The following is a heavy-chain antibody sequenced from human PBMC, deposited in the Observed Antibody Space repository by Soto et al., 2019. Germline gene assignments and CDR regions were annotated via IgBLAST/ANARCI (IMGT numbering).Heavy chain of an antibody. D-gene: IGHD4-17*01. J-gene: IGHJ4*02. V-gene: IGHV1-18*01. CDR2: INSYNGVT. Sequence: QVQLVQSGAEVKNPGASVKVSCRASGYTLSNNYGISWVRQAPGQGLEWMGWINSYNGVTNNARKFQDRVTLTTHASTTTAYMELKSLRSDDTAIYYCARDRQNYGSLDYWGQGTLVTVSS. CDR1: GYTLSNNYG. CDR3: ARDRQNYGSLDY.